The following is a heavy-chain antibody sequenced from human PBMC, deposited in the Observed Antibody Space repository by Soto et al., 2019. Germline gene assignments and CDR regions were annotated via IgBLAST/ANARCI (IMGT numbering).Heavy chain of an antibody. CDR1: GFTFSDYY. J-gene: IGHJ6*03. D-gene: IGHD3-10*01. CDR3: ASVEASGKPYYYYYYMDV. CDR2: ISSSGSTI. V-gene: IGHV3-11*01. Sequence: QVQLVESGGGLVKPGGSLRLSCAASGFTFSDYYMSWIRQAPGKGLEWVSYISSSGSTIYYADSVKGRFTISRDNAKNSLYLQMNSLRAEDTAVYYGASVEASGKPYYYYYYMDVWGKGTTVTASS.